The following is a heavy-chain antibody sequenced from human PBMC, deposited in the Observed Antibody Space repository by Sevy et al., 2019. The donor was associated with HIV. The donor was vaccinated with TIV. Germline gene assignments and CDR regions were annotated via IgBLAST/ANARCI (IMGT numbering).Heavy chain of an antibody. CDR2: FDPEDGET. D-gene: IGHD3-22*01. CDR1: GYTLTQLS. V-gene: IGHV1-24*01. Sequence: ASVKVSCKVSGYTLTQLSMHWVRQAPGKGLEWIGSFDPEDGETLYAQKVQGRVTMTEDTSTNTAYMELSSLRSEDTAVYYCATTKDYYDSSGSPFDYWGQGTLVTVSS. J-gene: IGHJ4*02. CDR3: ATTKDYYDSSGSPFDY.